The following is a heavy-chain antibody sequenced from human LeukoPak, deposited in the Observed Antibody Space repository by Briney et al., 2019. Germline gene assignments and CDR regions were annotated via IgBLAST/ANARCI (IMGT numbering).Heavy chain of an antibody. Sequence: SGRSLRLSCAASGFTFTSYGMHWVRQAPGKGLEWVAVIWYDGSNKYYADSVKGRFTISRDNSKNTLYLQMNSLRAEDTAVYYCARGIVVVTAADYYFDYWGQGTLVTVSS. D-gene: IGHD2-21*02. J-gene: IGHJ4*02. CDR1: GFTFTSYG. CDR3: ARGIVVVTAADYYFDY. V-gene: IGHV3-33*08. CDR2: IWYDGSNK.